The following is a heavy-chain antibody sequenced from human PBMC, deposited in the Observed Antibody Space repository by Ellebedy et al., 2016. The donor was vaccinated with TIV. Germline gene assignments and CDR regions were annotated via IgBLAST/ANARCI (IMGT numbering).Heavy chain of an antibody. CDR2: ISKSDTT. D-gene: IGHD3-22*01. CDR3: ARDAMIWIFDS. CDR1: GFTFNSYS. V-gene: IGHV3-69-1*01. Sequence: PGGSLRLSCAASGFTFNSYSMNWVRQAPGKGLEWISYISKSDTTYYADSVRGRFTISRDKAKKSVYLQMNSLRVEDTGVYYCARDAMIWIFDSWGQGTLVTVSS. J-gene: IGHJ4*02.